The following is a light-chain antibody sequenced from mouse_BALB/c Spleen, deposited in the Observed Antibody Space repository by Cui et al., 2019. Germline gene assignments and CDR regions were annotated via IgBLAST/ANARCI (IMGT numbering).Light chain of an antibody. Sequence: DITMTESQSSMYASLGERATISCKASQDSNSYLSWFQQKPVKAPKTLIYRANRLGDWVPSRFSGSGSGQDYSLTISSLEYEDMGIYYCLQYDEFPRTFGGGTKLEIK. V-gene: IGKV14-111*01. CDR2: RAN. CDR3: LQYDEFPRT. CDR1: QDSNSY. J-gene: IGKJ1*01.